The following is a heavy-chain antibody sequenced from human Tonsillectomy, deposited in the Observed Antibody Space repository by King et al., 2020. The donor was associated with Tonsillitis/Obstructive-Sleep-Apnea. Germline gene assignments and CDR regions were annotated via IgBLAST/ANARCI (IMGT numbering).Heavy chain of an antibody. CDR1: GFTFSTYW. CDR3: ARDIVLVPAVNNEADNYYLYMDV. CDR2: IKQDGSGG. Sequence: VQLVESGGGLVQPGASLRLSCAASGFTFSTYWMSWVRQAPGKGLEWVANIKQDGSGGYYVDSVEGRFTISRDNAKNSVFLQMNSLRAEDTAVYYCARDIVLVPAVNNEADNYYLYMDVWGKGTPVTVSS. V-gene: IGHV3-7*01. J-gene: IGHJ6*03. D-gene: IGHD2-21*02.